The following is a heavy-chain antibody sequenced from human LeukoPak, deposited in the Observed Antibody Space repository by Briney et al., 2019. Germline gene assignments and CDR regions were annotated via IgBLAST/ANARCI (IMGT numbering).Heavy chain of an antibody. J-gene: IGHJ4*02. CDR3: ARRGGSTSFDY. CDR1: GGSLSGYY. CDR2: IYYSGST. D-gene: IGHD2-2*01. Sequence: SETLSLTCTVYGGSLSGYYWTWIRQPPGKGLEWIGYIYYSGSTNYNPSLKSRVTISVDTSKNQFSLKLSSVTAADTAVYYCARRGGSTSFDYWGQGTLVTVSS. V-gene: IGHV4-59*08.